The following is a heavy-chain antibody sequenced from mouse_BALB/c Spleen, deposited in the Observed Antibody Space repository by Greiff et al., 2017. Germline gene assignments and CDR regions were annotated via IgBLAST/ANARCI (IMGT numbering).Heavy chain of an antibody. CDR2: IWGGGST. J-gene: IGHJ4*01. V-gene: IGHV2-3*01. CDR3: AKDYRYDDYYAMDY. D-gene: IGHD2-14*01. Sequence: QVQLQQSGPGLVAPSQSLSITCTVSGFSLTSYGVSWVRQPPGQGLEWLGVIWGGGSTNYNSALISRMSISKNNSKSQVFIILNSMQADDTATYYCAKDYRYDDYYAMDYWGQGTSVTVSS. CDR1: GFSLTSYG.